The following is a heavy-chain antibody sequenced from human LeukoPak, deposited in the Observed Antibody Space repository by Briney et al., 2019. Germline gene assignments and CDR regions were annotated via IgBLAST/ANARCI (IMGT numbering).Heavy chain of an antibody. Sequence: PGGSLRLSCAASGFTFSNFDMGWVRQAPGKGLEWISGISGSGDHTYQADSVKGRFTISRENSKNTLYLQMNSLRAEDTAVYYCARDIGATNWFDPWGQGTLVTVSS. CDR2: ISGSGDHT. V-gene: IGHV3-23*01. J-gene: IGHJ5*02. D-gene: IGHD1-26*01. CDR1: GFTFSNFD. CDR3: ARDIGATNWFDP.